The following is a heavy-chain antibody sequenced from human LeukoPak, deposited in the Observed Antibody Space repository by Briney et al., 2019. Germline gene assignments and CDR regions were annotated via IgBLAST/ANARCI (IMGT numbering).Heavy chain of an antibody. CDR1: GFTFSSYA. J-gene: IGHJ4*02. CDR2: ISYDGSNK. Sequence: GGSLRLSCAASGFTFSSYAMHWVRQAPGKGLEWVAVISYDGSNKYYADSVKGRFTISRDNSMNTLYLQMNSLRAEDTAVYYCARGTTPRIAAAGPRASDYWGQGTLVTVSS. CDR3: ARGTTPRIAAAGPRASDY. V-gene: IGHV3-30-3*01. D-gene: IGHD6-13*01.